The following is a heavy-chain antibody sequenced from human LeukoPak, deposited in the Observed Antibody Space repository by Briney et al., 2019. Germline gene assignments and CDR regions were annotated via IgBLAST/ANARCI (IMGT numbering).Heavy chain of an antibody. CDR2: INHSGST. V-gene: IGHV4-34*01. J-gene: IGHJ4*02. Sequence: SETLSLTCAVYGGSFSGYYWSWIRQPPGKGLEWIGEINHSGSTNYNPSLKSRVTISVDTSKNQFSLKLSSMTAADTAVYYCAREYGDYTPFDYWGQGTLVTVSS. CDR3: AREYGDYTPFDY. CDR1: GGSFSGYY. D-gene: IGHD4-17*01.